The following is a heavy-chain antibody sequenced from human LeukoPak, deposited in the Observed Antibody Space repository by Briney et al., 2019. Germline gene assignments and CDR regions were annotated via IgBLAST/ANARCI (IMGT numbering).Heavy chain of an antibody. D-gene: IGHD6-6*01. V-gene: IGHV3-23*01. CDR3: AKVVSSSGGYYFDY. Sequence: PGGSLRLSCAASGFTFSSYAMSWVRQAPGKGLVWVSAISGSGGSTYYADSVKGRFTISRDNSKNTLYLQMNSLRAEDTAVYYCAKVVSSSGGYYFDYWGQGTLVTVSS. CDR2: ISGSGGST. J-gene: IGHJ4*02. CDR1: GFTFSSYA.